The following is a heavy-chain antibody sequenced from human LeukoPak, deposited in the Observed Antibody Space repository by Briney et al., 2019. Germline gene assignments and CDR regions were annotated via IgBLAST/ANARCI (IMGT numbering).Heavy chain of an antibody. D-gene: IGHD5-18*01. CDR3: ARGAEDTAWGYSDY. J-gene: IGHJ4*02. Sequence: PSETLSLTCAVSGGSISSGGYYWSWIRQHPGKGLEWIGYIYYSGSTYYNPSLKSRVTISVDTSKNQFSLKLSSVTAADTAVYYCARGAEDTAWGYSDYWGQGTRVTVSS. V-gene: IGHV4-31*11. CDR2: IYYSGST. CDR1: GGSISSGGYY.